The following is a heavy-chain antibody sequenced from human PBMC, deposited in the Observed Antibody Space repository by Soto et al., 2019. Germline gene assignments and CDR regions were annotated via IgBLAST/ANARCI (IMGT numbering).Heavy chain of an antibody. V-gene: IGHV3-30*18. D-gene: IGHD1-26*01. Sequence: VQLVESGGGVVQPGRSLRLSCAASGFTFSSYGMHWVRQAPGKGLEWVAVISYDGSNKYYADSVKDRFTISRDNSKNTLYLQMNSLRAEDTAVYYCAKDVVVGATTGLGDYYYYYGMDVWGQGTTVTVSS. CDR2: ISYDGSNK. CDR1: GFTFSSYG. CDR3: AKDVVVGATTGLGDYYYYYGMDV. J-gene: IGHJ6*02.